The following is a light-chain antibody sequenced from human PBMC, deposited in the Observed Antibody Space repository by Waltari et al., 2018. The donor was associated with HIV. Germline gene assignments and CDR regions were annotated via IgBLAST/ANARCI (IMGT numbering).Light chain of an antibody. CDR2: GNS. J-gene: IGLJ2*01. V-gene: IGLV1-40*01. CDR1: SSNIGAGYD. Sequence: LTQPPSVSGAPGQRVTISCTGSSSNIGAGYDVHWYQQLPGTAPKLLIYGNSNRPSGVPDRFSGSKSGTSASLAITGLQAEDEADYYCQSYDSSLSGSVFGGGTKLTVL. CDR3: QSYDSSLSGSV.